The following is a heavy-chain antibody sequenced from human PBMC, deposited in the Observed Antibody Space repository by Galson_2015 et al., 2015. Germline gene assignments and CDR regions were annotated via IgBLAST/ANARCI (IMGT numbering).Heavy chain of an antibody. CDR2: INAGNGNT. D-gene: IGHD3-3*01. J-gene: IGHJ6*02. Sequence: SVKVSCKASGYTFTSYAMHWVRQAPGQRLEWMGWINAGNGNTKYSQKFQGRVTITRDTSASTAYMELSSLRSEDTAVYYCAKAALEWLFHGMDVWGQGTTVTVSS. V-gene: IGHV1-3*01. CDR1: GYTFTSYA. CDR3: AKAALEWLFHGMDV.